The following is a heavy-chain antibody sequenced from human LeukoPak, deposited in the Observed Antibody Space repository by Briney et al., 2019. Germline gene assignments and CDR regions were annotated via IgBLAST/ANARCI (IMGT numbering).Heavy chain of an antibody. CDR1: GFTFSNYA. Sequence: GGSLRLSCAASGFTFSNYAMIWVRQAPGKGLEWVSTIIGSSGSPFYADSVKGRFTISKDTSKNTLYLHMSSLRADDTAVYYCAKGGYDYVEVAYFDYWGQGTLVTVSS. V-gene: IGHV3-23*01. CDR3: AKGGYDYVEVAYFDY. J-gene: IGHJ4*02. CDR2: IIGSSGSP. D-gene: IGHD5-12*01.